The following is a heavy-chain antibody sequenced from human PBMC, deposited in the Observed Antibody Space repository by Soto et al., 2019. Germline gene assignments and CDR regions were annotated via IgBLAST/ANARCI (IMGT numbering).Heavy chain of an antibody. CDR1: GFTFTTYG. CDR3: AKERTYSVASSFDY. CDR2: ISYDGSHA. V-gene: IGHV3-30*18. J-gene: IGHJ4*02. D-gene: IGHD1-26*01. Sequence: QVQLVDSGGGVVQPGRSLRLSCAASGFTFTTYGMHWVRRAPCKGLEWVAVISYDGSHAYYADSVKGRFTISRDNSKNTLYLQINSLRAEDTAVYYCAKERTYSVASSFDYWGRGTLVTVSS.